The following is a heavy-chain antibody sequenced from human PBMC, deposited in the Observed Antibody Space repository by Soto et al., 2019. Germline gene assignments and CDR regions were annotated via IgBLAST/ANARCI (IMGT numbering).Heavy chain of an antibody. CDR1: GYTFTSYG. Sequence: ASVKVSCKASGYTFTSYGIIWVRQAPGQGLEWMGWISAYNANTNYAQKLQGRVTMTTNTSTSTAYMELRSLRSDDTAVYYCARDRYSSSWYPNSGDYYYGMDVWGQGTTVTVSS. CDR3: ARDRYSSSWYPNSGDYYYGMDV. V-gene: IGHV1-18*04. CDR2: ISAYNANT. J-gene: IGHJ6*02. D-gene: IGHD6-13*01.